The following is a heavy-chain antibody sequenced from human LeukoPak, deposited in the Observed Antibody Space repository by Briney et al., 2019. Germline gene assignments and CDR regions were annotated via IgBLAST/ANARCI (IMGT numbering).Heavy chain of an antibody. D-gene: IGHD3-22*01. V-gene: IGHV3-43*01. CDR1: GFIFEDYT. Sequence: PGGSLRLSCAASGFIFEDYTMHWVRQVPGKTLEWVSLVNWHGTTYYADSLKGRFTISRDNSKNSLYLQMDSLRTEDTAFYYFAKDLTYESSGSVIDNWGLGTLVTVSS. CDR3: AKDLTYESSGSVIDN. CDR2: VNWHGTT. J-gene: IGHJ4*02.